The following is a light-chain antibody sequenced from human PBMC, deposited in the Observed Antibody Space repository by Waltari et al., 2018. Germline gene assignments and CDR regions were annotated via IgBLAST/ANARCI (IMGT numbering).Light chain of an antibody. Sequence: EIQMTQSPSSLSASAGDRVTITCRASQGISTYLNWYQQKPGKAPKRLISAASSLESGVPSRFSGSGSGTDFTLTISSLQPEDFATYYCLQYNSNPYSFGQGTKVEIK. CDR2: AAS. CDR1: QGISTY. J-gene: IGKJ2*03. CDR3: LQYNSNPYS. V-gene: IGKV1-17*01.